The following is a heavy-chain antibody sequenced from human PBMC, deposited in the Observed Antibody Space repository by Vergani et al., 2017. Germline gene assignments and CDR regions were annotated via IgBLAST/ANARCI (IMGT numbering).Heavy chain of an antibody. CDR2: ISGSGGTT. CDR1: GFTFSSYA. D-gene: IGHD2-2*02. CDR3: AKSPVIVPAAISY. J-gene: IGHJ4*02. Sequence: EVQLVESGGGLVKPGGSLRLSCAASGFTFSSYAMSWVRQAPGKGLEWVSAISGSGGTTYYADSVKGRFTISRDNSNNTLFLQMSSLRAEDTAIYYCAKSPVIVPAAISYWGQGILVTVSS. V-gene: IGHV3-23*04.